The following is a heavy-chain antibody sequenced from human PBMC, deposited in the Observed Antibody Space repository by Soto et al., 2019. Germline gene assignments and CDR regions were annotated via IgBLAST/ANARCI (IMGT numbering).Heavy chain of an antibody. CDR1: GGTFSSYA. CDR3: AAEYSRSSYGSGRYYGIHV. CDR2: IIPIFGTA. V-gene: IGHV1-69*13. J-gene: IGHJ6*04. Sequence: ASVKVSCKTSGGTFSSYAISWVRQAPGQGLEWMGGIIPIFGTANYAQKFQGRVTITADESTSTAYMELSSLRSEDTAVYYCAAEYSRSSYGSGRYYGIHVCGKVPTITASS. D-gene: IGHD6-6*01.